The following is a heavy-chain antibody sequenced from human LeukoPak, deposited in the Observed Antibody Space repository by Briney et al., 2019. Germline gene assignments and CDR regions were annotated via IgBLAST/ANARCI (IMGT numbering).Heavy chain of an antibody. Sequence: ASVKVSCKASGYTFAAHHIHWVRQAPGQGLEWMGWILPDGRDTKYSQKFRDRMTLTTDTSTNTAFMELSRLTPDDTAVYYCSGRYGPGPVWGQGTLISASP. V-gene: IGHV1-2*02. CDR3: SGRYGPGPV. J-gene: IGHJ4*02. CDR2: ILPDGRDT. D-gene: IGHD3-10*01. CDR1: GYTFAAHH.